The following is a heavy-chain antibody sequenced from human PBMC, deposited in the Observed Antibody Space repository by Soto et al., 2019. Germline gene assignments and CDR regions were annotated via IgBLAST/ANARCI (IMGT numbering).Heavy chain of an antibody. Sequence: EVHLVESGGRLVQRGGSLRLSCSDSGFIFGDHVMDWVRQAPGKGLEWVAGISGSGNSPFFRDSVKGRFTISRDNSKNTVYLEMNNLRDEDSAMYFCARGTHSYSGSHELDAWGLGTLVTVSS. CDR2: ISGSGNSP. CDR1: GFIFGDHV. CDR3: ARGTHSYSGSHELDA. J-gene: IGHJ5*02. V-gene: IGHV3-23*04. D-gene: IGHD1-26*01.